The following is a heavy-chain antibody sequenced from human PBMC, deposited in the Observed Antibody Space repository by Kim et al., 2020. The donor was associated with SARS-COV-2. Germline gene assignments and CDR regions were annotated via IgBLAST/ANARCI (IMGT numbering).Heavy chain of an antibody. J-gene: IGHJ4*02. D-gene: IGHD3-10*01. V-gene: IGHV3-23*01. CDR3: AKEAFGSWSVIHY. Sequence: GGSLRLSCVASGFTFGNYAMSWVRQAPGKGLEWVSVISNSGGDTYYADSVKGRFTISRDNSKNTLYLQMSSLRVDDTAVYYCAKEAFGSWSVIHYWGQGT. CDR1: GFTFGNYA. CDR2: ISNSGGDT.